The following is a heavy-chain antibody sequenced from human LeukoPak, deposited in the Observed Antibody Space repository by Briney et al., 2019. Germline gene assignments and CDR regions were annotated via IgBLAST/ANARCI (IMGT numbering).Heavy chain of an antibody. CDR3: ARDPTRYYDTSGYPYYFDY. CDR1: GDSINSYS. Sequence: SETLSLTCTVSGDSINSYSWIWIRQPAGKGLEWVGRICTSGSTNYNPSLKSRVTMSVDTSKNQFSLKLTSVTAADTAVYYCARDPTRYYDTSGYPYYFDYWGQGALVTVSS. CDR2: ICTSGST. D-gene: IGHD3-22*01. J-gene: IGHJ4*02. V-gene: IGHV4-4*07.